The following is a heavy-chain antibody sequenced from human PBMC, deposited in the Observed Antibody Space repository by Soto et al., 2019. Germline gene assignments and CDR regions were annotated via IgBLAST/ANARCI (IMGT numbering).Heavy chain of an antibody. CDR2: ISSSSSTI. CDR3: AREIYDSSGYYAPFDY. Sequence: LRLSCAASGFTFSSYSMNWVRQAPGKGLEWVSYISSSSSTIYYADSVKGRFTISRDNAKNSLYLQMNSLRAEDTAVYYCAREIYDSSGYYAPFDYWGQGTLVTVSS. D-gene: IGHD3-22*01. J-gene: IGHJ4*02. V-gene: IGHV3-48*01. CDR1: GFTFSSYS.